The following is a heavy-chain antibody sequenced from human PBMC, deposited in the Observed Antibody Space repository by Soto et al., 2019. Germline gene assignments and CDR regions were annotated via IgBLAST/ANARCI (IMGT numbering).Heavy chain of an antibody. J-gene: IGHJ4*02. CDR1: GFTFSSDW. D-gene: IGHD6-19*01. V-gene: IGHV3-74*01. CDR3: ARGPFGWYGFGY. Sequence: GGSLRLSCAGSGFTFSSDWMHWVRQDPGKGLVWVSRLNKDGTIANYADAVKGRFTISRDNAKNTLFLQMNSLTAEDTGLYYCARGPFGWYGFGYWGRGTVVTVSS. CDR2: LNKDGTIA.